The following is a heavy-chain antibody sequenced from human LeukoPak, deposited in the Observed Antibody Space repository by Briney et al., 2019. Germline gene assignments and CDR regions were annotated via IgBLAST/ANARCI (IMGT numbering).Heavy chain of an antibody. CDR1: GFTFSSYA. D-gene: IGHD3-10*01. J-gene: IGHJ6*02. V-gene: IGHV3-30-3*01. CDR2: ISYDGSNK. CDR3: ARGLDYYGSGSYFYYYGMDV. Sequence: PGGSLRLSCAASGFTFSSYAMHWVRQAPGKGLEWVAVISYDGSNKYYADSVKGRFTISRDNSKNTLYLQMSSLRAEDTAVYYCARGLDYYGSGSYFYYYGMDVWGQGTTVTVSS.